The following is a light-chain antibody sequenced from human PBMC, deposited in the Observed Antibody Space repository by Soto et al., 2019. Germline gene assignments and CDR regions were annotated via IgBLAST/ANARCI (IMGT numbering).Light chain of an antibody. Sequence: QSALTQPASVSGSPGQSITISCTETGSDVGRYDYVSWYQQHPGKAPKLMVYEVSHRPSGVSNRFSGSKSGNTASLTISGLQAEDEADYYCSSYSTMGTYVFGAGTKLTGL. V-gene: IGLV2-14*01. CDR1: GSDVGRYDY. CDR2: EVS. J-gene: IGLJ1*01. CDR3: SSYSTMGTYV.